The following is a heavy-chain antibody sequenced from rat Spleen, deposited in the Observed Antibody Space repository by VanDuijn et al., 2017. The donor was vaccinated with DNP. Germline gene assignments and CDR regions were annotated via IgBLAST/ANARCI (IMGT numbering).Heavy chain of an antibody. Sequence: EVQLVETGGGLVQPGRSLKLSCVASGFTFNTYWMFWVRQAPGKGLEWVATITYDGSKTYYRDSVKGRFTIARENAKSTLYLQMDSLRSEDTATYYCITFEGRNAWGQGTSVTVSS. V-gene: IGHV5-31*01. J-gene: IGHJ4*01. CDR2: ITYDGSKT. CDR1: GFTFNTYW. D-gene: IGHD1-11*01. CDR3: ITFEGRNA.